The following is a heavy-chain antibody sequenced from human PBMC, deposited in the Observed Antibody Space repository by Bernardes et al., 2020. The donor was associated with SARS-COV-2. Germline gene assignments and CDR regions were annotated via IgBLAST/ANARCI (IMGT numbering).Heavy chain of an antibody. Sequence: SETLSLTCSVSGGSLHSGGFYWSWSRQLPGKGLEWIGYIYYSGRTYSNPALKSRVAMSIDSSNSQFSLKLSSVTAADTAVYYCARVRQQVFDYWGQGTRVSVSS. CDR3: ARVRQQVFDY. J-gene: IGHJ4*02. CDR1: GGSLHSGGFY. CDR2: IYYSGRT. V-gene: IGHV4-31*03. D-gene: IGHD6-13*01.